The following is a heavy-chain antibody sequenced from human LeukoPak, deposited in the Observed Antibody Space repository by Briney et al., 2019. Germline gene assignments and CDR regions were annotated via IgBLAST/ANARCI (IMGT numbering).Heavy chain of an antibody. D-gene: IGHD2-15*01. Sequence: PGGSLRLSCAASGFSFSDYNMNWVRQAPGKGLEWVSSISSGSSHIYYADSVKGRFTISRDNAKNSLYLQMNSLRAEDTAVYYCARDPYCSGGTCYPAPYYGMDVWGQGTTVTVSS. CDR3: ARDPYCSGGTCYPAPYYGMDV. V-gene: IGHV3-21*06. CDR1: GFSFSDYN. J-gene: IGHJ6*02. CDR2: ISSGSSHI.